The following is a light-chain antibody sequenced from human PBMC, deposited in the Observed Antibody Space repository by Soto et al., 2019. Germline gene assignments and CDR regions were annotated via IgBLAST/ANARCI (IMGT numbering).Light chain of an antibody. V-gene: IGKV1-5*01. CDR2: VAS. CDR1: QNIGNW. J-gene: IGKJ1*01. CDR3: QQYNDEPWT. Sequence: DIQMTQSPSTLSASVGDRVTITCRASQNIGNWLAWYQQKPGKTPDLLIYVASSLESGVPLRFSGSGSGTEFTLTISSLQTDDSATYYCQQYNDEPWTFGQGTKVEIK.